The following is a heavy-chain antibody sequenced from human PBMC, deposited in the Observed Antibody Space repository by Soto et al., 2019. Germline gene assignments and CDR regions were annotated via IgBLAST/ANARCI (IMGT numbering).Heavy chain of an antibody. D-gene: IGHD6-13*01. J-gene: IGHJ4*02. CDR2: ISSSTSHT. V-gene: IGHV3-11*05. CDR3: AIGMGAAADYFDF. Sequence: QVQLVESGGGLVKPGGSLRLSCAVSGFTFSDYYMTWIRQAPGKGLEWVSYISSSTSHTNYADSVKGRFTISRDNAKNSLFRQMHSLRAEDTAVYYCAIGMGAAADYFDFWGQGPLVTFSS. CDR1: GFTFSDYY.